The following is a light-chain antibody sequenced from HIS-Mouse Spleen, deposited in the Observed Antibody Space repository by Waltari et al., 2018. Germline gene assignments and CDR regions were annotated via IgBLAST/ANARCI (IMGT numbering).Light chain of an antibody. CDR3: SSYTSSSFWV. J-gene: IGLJ3*02. CDR1: SSDVGGYNY. CDR2: EVS. V-gene: IGLV2-14*01. Sequence: QSALTQPASVSGSPGQSITISCTGTSSDVGGYNYVSCYQQHPGKAPKLMVYEVSKRPVGCSNRFSVAKSGNTASLTISGLQAEDEADYYCSSYTSSSFWVFGGGTKLTVL.